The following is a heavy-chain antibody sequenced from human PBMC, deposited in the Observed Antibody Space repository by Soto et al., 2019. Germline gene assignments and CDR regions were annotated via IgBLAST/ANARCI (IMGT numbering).Heavy chain of an antibody. J-gene: IGHJ4*02. CDR3: TTSSHDLGPYDY. Sequence: QLQLQESGPGLVKPSETLSLSCTVSGGAISSRSHYWGWIRQPPGTGLEGIGSVYVSGATYYNPSLKSRGNISVYTANNQFSLKLRSVTAADTAVYSCTTSSHDLGPYDYWVQGTLVIVSS. V-gene: IGHV4-39*01. CDR2: VYVSGAT. D-gene: IGHD1-1*01. CDR1: GGAISSRSHY.